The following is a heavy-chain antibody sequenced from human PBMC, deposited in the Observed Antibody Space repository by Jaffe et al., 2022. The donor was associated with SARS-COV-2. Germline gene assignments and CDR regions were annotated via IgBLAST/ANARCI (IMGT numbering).Heavy chain of an antibody. CDR2: INHSGST. V-gene: IGHV4-34*01. D-gene: IGHD2-15*01. J-gene: IGHJ5*02. CDR3: ARDGAKGRRWSSGWFDP. CDR1: GGSFSGYY. Sequence: QVQLQQWGAGLLKPSETLSLTCAVYGGSFSGYYWSWIRQPPGKGLEWIGEINHSGSTNYNPSLKSRVTISVDTSKNQFSLKLSSVTAADTAVYYCARDGAKGRRWSSGWFDPWGQGTLVTVSS.